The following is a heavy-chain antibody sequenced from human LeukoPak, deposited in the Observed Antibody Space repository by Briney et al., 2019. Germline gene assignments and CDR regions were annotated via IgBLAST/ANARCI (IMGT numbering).Heavy chain of an antibody. Sequence: PGGSLRLSCAASEFTFRSYNMNWVRQVPGKGLEWVSSISSSRSYIYYADSVKGRFTISRDNAKNSLYLEMNSLRAEDTAVYYCARDTYYYDSGGYYTVYYFDYWGQGTLVTVSS. CDR1: EFTFRSYN. CDR3: ARDTYYYDSGGYYTVYYFDY. CDR2: ISSSRSYI. J-gene: IGHJ4*02. D-gene: IGHD3-22*01. V-gene: IGHV3-21*01.